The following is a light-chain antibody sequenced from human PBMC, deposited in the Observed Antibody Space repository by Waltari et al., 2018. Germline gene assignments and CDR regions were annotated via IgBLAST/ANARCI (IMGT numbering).Light chain of an antibody. V-gene: IGLV2-14*01. Sequence: QSALTQPASVSGSPGQSLTISRTGTSSDVGGFNYVSWYQQYPGKAPKLMIFEVSNRPSGVSNRFSGSKSGNTASLTISGLQAEDEADYYCSSFTSSSVYVFGTGTKVTVL. J-gene: IGLJ1*01. CDR2: EVS. CDR1: SSDVGGFNY. CDR3: SSFTSSSVYV.